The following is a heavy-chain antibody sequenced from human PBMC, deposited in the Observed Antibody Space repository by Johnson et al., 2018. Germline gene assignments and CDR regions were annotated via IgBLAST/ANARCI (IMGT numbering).Heavy chain of an antibody. CDR2: ISWNGGSI. CDR3: AKATADDRGTVGTYYYDYYMDV. D-gene: IGHD1-1*01. V-gene: IGHV3-9*01. J-gene: IGHJ6*03. Sequence: VQLVQSGGGLVQPGRSLRLSCAASGFTFNDYAMHWVRQAPGKGLAWVSGISWNGGSIGYADAVKGRFTISSDNAKNSVYLQMNSVRTDGTALYYCAKATADDRGTVGTYYYDYYMDVWGEGTTVTVSS. CDR1: GFTFNDYA.